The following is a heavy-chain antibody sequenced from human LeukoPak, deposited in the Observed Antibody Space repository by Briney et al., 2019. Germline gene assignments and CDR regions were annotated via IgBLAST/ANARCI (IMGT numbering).Heavy chain of an antibody. D-gene: IGHD3-22*01. J-gene: IGHJ3*02. Sequence: SETLSLTCTVSGGSISSGGYYWSWIRQLPGKGLECIGFIYYSGSTFYNPSLKSRVTISIDTSKNQFSLKLSSVTAADTAVYYCASLYYFDSSGYYYGKPDIWGQGTMVTVSS. CDR1: GGSISSGGYY. CDR2: IYYSGST. CDR3: ASLYYFDSSGYYYGKPDI. V-gene: IGHV4-31*03.